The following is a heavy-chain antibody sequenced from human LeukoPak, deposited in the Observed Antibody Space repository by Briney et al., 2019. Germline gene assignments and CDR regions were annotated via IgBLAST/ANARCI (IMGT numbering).Heavy chain of an antibody. CDR3: ARDNAEDCSGGSCNYYGMDV. Sequence: SQTLSLTCTVSGGSISSGDYYWSWIRQPPGKGLEWIGYIYYSGSTYYNPSLKSRVTISVDTSKNQFSLKLSSVTAADTAVYYCARDNAEDCSGGSCNYYGMDVWGQGTTVTVSS. CDR2: IYYSGST. V-gene: IGHV4-30-4*01. J-gene: IGHJ6*02. CDR1: GGSISSGDYY. D-gene: IGHD2-15*01.